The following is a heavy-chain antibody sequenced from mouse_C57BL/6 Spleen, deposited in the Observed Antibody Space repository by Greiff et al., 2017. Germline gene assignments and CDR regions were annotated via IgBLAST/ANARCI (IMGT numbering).Heavy chain of an antibody. CDR2: IYPGDGDT. D-gene: IGHD2-5*01. V-gene: IGHV1-82*01. Sequence: QVQLKESGPELVKPGASVKISCKASGYAFSSSWMNWVKQRPGKGLEWIGRIYPGDGDTNYNGNFKGKATLTADKSSSTAYMQLSSLTSEDSAVYFCASPYSNYDYDMDYWGQGTSVTVSS. CDR3: ASPYSNYDYDMDY. J-gene: IGHJ4*01. CDR1: GYAFSSSW.